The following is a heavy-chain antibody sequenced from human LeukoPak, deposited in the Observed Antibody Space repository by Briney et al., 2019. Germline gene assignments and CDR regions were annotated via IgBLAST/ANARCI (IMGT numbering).Heavy chain of an antibody. J-gene: IGHJ4*02. D-gene: IGHD3-3*01. CDR3: ARARESGYTTELDY. CDR1: GGSISSGSYY. Sequence: SETLSLTCTVSGGSISSGSYYWSWIRQPAGKGLEWIGRIYTSGSTNYNPSLKSRVTISVDTSKNQFSLNLSSVTAADTAVYYCARARESGYTTELDYWGQGTLVTASS. V-gene: IGHV4-61*02. CDR2: IYTSGST.